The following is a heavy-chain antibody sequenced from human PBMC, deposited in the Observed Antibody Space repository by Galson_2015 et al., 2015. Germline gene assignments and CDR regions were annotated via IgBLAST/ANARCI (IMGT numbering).Heavy chain of an antibody. V-gene: IGHV4-31*02. CDR3: ARGTYCGGGCYAGTEY. J-gene: IGHJ1*01. D-gene: IGHD2-21*02. Sequence: SGTTNYNPSLESRLTMSVDTSNNQFSLFLRSVSAADTAVYYCARGTYCGGGCYAGTEYWGQGLLVTVSS. CDR2: SGTT.